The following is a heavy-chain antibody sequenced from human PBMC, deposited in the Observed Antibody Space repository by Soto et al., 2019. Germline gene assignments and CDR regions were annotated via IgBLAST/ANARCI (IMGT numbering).Heavy chain of an antibody. CDR2: ISYDGSNK. CDR1: GFTFSSYA. D-gene: IGHD5-18*01. CDR3: ARDPGDYVDTAMVPDFYYYYGMDV. V-gene: IGHV3-30-3*01. J-gene: IGHJ6*02. Sequence: HPGGSLRLSCAASGFTFSSYAMHWVRQAPGKGLEWVAVISYDGSNKYYADSVKGRFTISRDNSKNTLYLQMNSLRAEDTAVYYCARDPGDYVDTAMVPDFYYYYGMDVWGQGTTVTVSS.